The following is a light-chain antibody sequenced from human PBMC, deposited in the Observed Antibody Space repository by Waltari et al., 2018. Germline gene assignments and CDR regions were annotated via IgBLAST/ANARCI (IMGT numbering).Light chain of an antibody. Sequence: DIQMTQSPSSVSASVGDRVTITCRARQDINIWLAWYHQKPGKAPKLLIFSASTLQSGVPSRFGGSGSGTDFTLTINSLQPEDFATYYCQQINSFPHTFGQGTKLEI. CDR3: QQINSFPHT. CDR1: QDINIW. V-gene: IGKV1-12*01. J-gene: IGKJ2*01. CDR2: SAS.